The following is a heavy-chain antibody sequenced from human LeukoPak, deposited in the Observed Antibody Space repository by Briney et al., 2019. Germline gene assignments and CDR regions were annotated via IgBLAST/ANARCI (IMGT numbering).Heavy chain of an antibody. V-gene: IGHV1-69*05. J-gene: IGHJ6*03. Sequence: SVKVSCKASGGTFSSYAISWVRQAPGQGLEWVGGIIPIFGTANYAQKFQGRVTITTDESTSTAYMELSSLRSEDTAVYYCARDEAQYCSGGSCYSAYYYYMDVWGKGTTVTVSS. CDR3: ARDEAQYCSGGSCYSAYYYYMDV. CDR2: IIPIFGTA. CDR1: GGTFSSYA. D-gene: IGHD2-15*01.